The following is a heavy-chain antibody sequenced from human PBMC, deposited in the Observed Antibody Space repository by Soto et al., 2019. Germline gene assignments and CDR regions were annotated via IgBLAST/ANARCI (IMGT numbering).Heavy chain of an antibody. V-gene: IGHV3-7*01. CDR2: IRQDGNEK. D-gene: IGHD2-15*01. CDR1: GFTFSSYW. J-gene: IGHJ6*03. Sequence: GGSLRLSCVASGFTFSSYWMTWLRLAPGTGLEWVATIRQDGNEKHHVDSVKGCFAISRDNVENSLYLQMSSLRPDDTAVYYCVRGCGRAVCPYYLDVGGKGTTVPVSS. CDR3: VRGCGRAVCPYYLDV.